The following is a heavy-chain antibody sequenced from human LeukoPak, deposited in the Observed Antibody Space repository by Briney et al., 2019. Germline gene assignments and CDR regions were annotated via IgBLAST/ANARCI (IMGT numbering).Heavy chain of an antibody. D-gene: IGHD1-20*01. J-gene: IGHJ4*02. CDR3: AKDAGYNWQIDY. V-gene: IGHV3-30*18. CDR1: GFTFSSYS. CDR2: ISYDGSNK. Sequence: GGSLRLSCAASGFTFSSYSMNWVRQAPGKGLEWVAVISYDGSNKYYADSVKGRFTISRDNSKNTLYLQMNSLRAEDTAVYYCAKDAGYNWQIDYWGQGTLVTVSS.